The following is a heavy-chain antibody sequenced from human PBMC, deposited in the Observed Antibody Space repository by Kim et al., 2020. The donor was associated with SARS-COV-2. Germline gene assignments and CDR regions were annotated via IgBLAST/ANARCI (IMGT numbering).Heavy chain of an antibody. V-gene: IGHV3-11*05. J-gene: IGHJ5*02. CDR1: GFTLSDYY. CDR3: VRDRHSGSYDWFDA. D-gene: IGHD1-26*01. CDR2: ISVSSTYI. Sequence: GGSLRLSCAASGFTLSDYYMSWIRQAPGKGLEWVSSISVSSTYIHYAESVKGRFTISRDNAENAVYLQMNSLRVDDTAVYYCVRDRHSGSYDWFDAWGQGTPLTVSS.